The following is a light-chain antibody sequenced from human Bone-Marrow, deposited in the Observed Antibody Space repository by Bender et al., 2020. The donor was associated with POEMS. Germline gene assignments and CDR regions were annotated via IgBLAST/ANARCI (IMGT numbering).Light chain of an antibody. CDR2: EVT. J-gene: IGLJ3*02. CDR3: CAFAGGTTV. CDR1: SSDIGSYNL. Sequence: QSVLTQPASVSGSPGQSITISCTGTSSDIGSYNLVSWYQHHPGKAPKLLISEVTKRPSGVSDRFSGSKSGSTASLTISGLQAEDEADYYCCAFAGGTTVFGGGTRLTVL. V-gene: IGLV2-23*02.